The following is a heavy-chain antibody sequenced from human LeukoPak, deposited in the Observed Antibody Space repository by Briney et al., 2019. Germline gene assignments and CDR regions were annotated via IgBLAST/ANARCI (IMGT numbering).Heavy chain of an antibody. CDR2: ISSSGSTI. Sequence: QSGGSLRLSCAASGFTFSSYEMNWVRQAPGKGLEWVSYISSSGSTIYYADSVKGRFTISRDNAKNSLYLQMNSLRAEDTAVYYCARPITGPAGMDVWGRGTTVTVSS. V-gene: IGHV3-48*03. J-gene: IGHJ6*02. D-gene: IGHD1-20*01. CDR1: GFTFSSYE. CDR3: ARPITGPAGMDV.